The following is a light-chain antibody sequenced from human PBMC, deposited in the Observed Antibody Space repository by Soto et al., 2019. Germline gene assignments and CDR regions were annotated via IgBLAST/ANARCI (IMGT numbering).Light chain of an antibody. CDR1: QSVSSN. J-gene: IGKJ1*01. Sequence: EIVMTQSPATLSVSPGETATLSCRASQSVSSNLAWYQQRPGQAPRLLIYGASTRANGIPDRFSGSGSGTDFTLTISRLEPEDFAVYYCQQYNNWPWTFGQGTKVDI. CDR2: GAS. V-gene: IGKV3-15*01. CDR3: QQYNNWPWT.